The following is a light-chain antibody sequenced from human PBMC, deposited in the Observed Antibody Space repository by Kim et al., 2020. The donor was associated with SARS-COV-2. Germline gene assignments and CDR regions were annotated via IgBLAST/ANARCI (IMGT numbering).Light chain of an antibody. CDR2: EAS. J-gene: IGKJ3*01. Sequence: DIQMTQSTSSLSASVGDRVIISCQASQDISNYLNWYQQRPGKAPKLLIYEASNLETGVPSRFSGSGFGTDFSFTISSLQPEDIGTYYCQQYDSRRVTFGPGTKVDIK. V-gene: IGKV1-33*01. CDR1: QDISNY. CDR3: QQYDSRRVT.